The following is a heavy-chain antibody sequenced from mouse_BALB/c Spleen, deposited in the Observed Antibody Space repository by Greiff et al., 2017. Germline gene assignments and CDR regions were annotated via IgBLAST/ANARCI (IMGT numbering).Heavy chain of an antibody. CDR2: ISSGSSTI. V-gene: IGHV5-17*02. D-gene: IGHD1-1*01. CDR1: GFTFSSFG. Sequence: EVMLVEPGGGLVQPGGSRKLSCAASGFTFSSFGMHWVRQAPEKGLEWVAYISSGSSTIYYADTVKGRFTISRDNPRNTLFLQMTSLRSEDTAMYYCARSSYALDYWGQGTTLTVSS. J-gene: IGHJ2*01. CDR3: ARSSYALDY.